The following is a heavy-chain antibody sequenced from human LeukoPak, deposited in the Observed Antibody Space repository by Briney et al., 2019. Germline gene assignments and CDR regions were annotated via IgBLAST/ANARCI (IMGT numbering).Heavy chain of an antibody. CDR3: ARCTTGRTFGSLREIKRSREIDY. D-gene: IGHD1-1*01. CDR2: ISSSSSYI. Sequence: PGGSLRLSCVASGFTFSTYNMNWVRQAPGKGLEWVSSISSSSSYIYYADSVKGRFTISRDNAKNSLYLQMNSLRVEDTAVYYCARCTTGRTFGSLREIKRSREIDYWGQGTLVTVSS. V-gene: IGHV3-21*01. CDR1: GFTFSTYN. J-gene: IGHJ4*02.